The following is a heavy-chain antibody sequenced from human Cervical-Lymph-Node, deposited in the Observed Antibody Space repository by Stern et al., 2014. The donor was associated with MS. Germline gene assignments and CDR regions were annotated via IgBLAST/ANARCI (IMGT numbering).Heavy chain of an antibody. CDR3: AREGGNTAEYFQH. D-gene: IGHD4-23*01. CDR1: GFPFSSSG. J-gene: IGHJ1*01. CDR2: IWSDGSNK. Sequence: VQLVESGGGVVQPGRSLRLSCAASGFPFSSSGMHWVRQAPGKGMEWLAIIWSDGSNKYYADSVKGRFTISRDNSKNTLYLQMNSLRAEDTAVYYCAREGGNTAEYFQHWGQGTLVTVSS. V-gene: IGHV3-33*01.